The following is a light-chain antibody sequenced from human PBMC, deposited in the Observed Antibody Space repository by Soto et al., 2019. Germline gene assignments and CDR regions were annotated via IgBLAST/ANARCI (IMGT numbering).Light chain of an antibody. CDR2: WAS. Sequence: DIVMTQSPDSLAVSLGERATIKCKSSQSVLYSSNNKNYLAWYQQRPGQPPKLLIYWASTRESGVPDRFSGSGSGTDLTLTISSLQAEDVAVYYCQQYYSTPPITFGQGTRLEIK. J-gene: IGKJ5*01. CDR3: QQYYSTPPIT. V-gene: IGKV4-1*01. CDR1: QSVLYSSNNKNY.